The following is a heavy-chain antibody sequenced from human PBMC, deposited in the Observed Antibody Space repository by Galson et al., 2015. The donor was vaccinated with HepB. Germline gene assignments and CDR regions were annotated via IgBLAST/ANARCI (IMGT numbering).Heavy chain of an antibody. Sequence: SLRLSCAASGFTFSGSAMHWVRQASGKGLEWVGRIRSKANSYATAYAASVKGRFTISRDDSKNTAYLQMNSLKTEDTAVYYCTRPDPYYYYGMDVWGQGTTVTVSS. J-gene: IGHJ6*02. CDR2: IRSKANSYAT. CDR3: TRPDPYYYYGMDV. CDR1: GFTFSGSA. V-gene: IGHV3-73*01.